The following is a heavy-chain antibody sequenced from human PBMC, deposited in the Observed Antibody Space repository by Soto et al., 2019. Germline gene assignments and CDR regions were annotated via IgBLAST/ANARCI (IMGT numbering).Heavy chain of an antibody. CDR3: ATGIGGSYADVDVIDY. J-gene: IGHJ4*02. D-gene: IGHD1-26*01. Sequence: ASVKVSCKVSGYTLTELSMHWVRQAPGKGLEWMGGFDPEDGETIYAQKFQGRVTMTEDTSTDTAYMELSSLRSEDTAVYYCATGIGGSYADVDVIDYWGQGTLVTVSS. CDR1: GYTLTELS. CDR2: FDPEDGET. V-gene: IGHV1-24*01.